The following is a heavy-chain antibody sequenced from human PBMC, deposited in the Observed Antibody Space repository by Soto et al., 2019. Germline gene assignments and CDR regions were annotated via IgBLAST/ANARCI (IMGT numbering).Heavy chain of an antibody. J-gene: IGHJ4*02. D-gene: IGHD3-22*01. CDR1: GGSISSYY. V-gene: IGHV4-59*01. CDR3: ARLDRQNYYDSSGSLHY. Sequence: SETLSLTCTVSGGSISSYYWSWIRQPPGKGLEWIGYIYYSGSTNYNPSLKSRVTISVGTSKNQFSLKLSSVTAADTAVYYCARLDRQNYYDSSGSLHYWGQGTLVTVSS. CDR2: IYYSGST.